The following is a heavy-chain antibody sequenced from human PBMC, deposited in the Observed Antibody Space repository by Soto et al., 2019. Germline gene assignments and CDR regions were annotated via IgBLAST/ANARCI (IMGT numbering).Heavy chain of an antibody. D-gene: IGHD2-2*01. J-gene: IGHJ4*02. CDR2: MNPNSGNT. V-gene: IGHV1-8*01. CDR1: GYTYASYD. CDR3: ARGWSPIVVVPAAMDY. Sequence: SVKVSCKDSGYTYASYDSNWVRQATGQGLEWMGWMNPNSGNTGYAQKFQGRVTMTRNTSISTAYMELSSLRSEDTAVYYCARGWSPIVVVPAAMDYWGQGTLVTVSS.